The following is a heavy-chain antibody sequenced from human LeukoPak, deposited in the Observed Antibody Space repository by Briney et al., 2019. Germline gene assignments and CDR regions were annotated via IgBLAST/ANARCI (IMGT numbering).Heavy chain of an antibody. D-gene: IGHD1-1*01. CDR1: EFTFSDSW. V-gene: IGHV3-7*01. J-gene: IGHJ6*02. Sequence: PGGSLRLSCAASEFTFSDSWMSWVRQAPGKGLEWVAAIKEDGSEEYYMDSVKGRFTISRDNDKNSLYLQMNSLRDEDTAVYHCATYINWVAGDVWGQGTAVSVSS. CDR2: IKEDGSEE. CDR3: ATYINWVAGDV.